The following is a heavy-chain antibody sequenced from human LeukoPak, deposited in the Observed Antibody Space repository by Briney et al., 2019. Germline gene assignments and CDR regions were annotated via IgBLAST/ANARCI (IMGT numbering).Heavy chain of an antibody. CDR2: IWYDGSNK. Sequence: QPGRSLRLSCAASGFTFSSYVMHWVRQAPGKGLEWVAVIWYDGSNKYYADSVKGRFTISRDNSKNTLYLQMNSLRAEDTAVYYCARDRSGGDIDPWGQGTLVTVSS. CDR1: GFTFSSYV. J-gene: IGHJ5*02. D-gene: IGHD2-15*01. CDR3: ARDRSGGDIDP. V-gene: IGHV3-33*01.